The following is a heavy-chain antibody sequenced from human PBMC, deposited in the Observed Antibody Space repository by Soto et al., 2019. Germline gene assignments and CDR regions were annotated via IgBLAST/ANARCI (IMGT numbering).Heavy chain of an antibody. J-gene: IGHJ4*02. V-gene: IGHV2-26*01. CDR3: SRISRDGYNYLDY. CDR1: GFSLSNAKMG. Sequence: QVTLKESGPVLVKPTETLTLTCTVSGFSLSNAKMGVTWIRQPPGKALEWLAHIFSNDEKSYSTSLKSRLTISKDTSKSKVVLTMTNRDPVDTATYYCSRISRDGYNYLDYWGQGTLVTVSS. D-gene: IGHD5-18*01. CDR2: IFSNDEK.